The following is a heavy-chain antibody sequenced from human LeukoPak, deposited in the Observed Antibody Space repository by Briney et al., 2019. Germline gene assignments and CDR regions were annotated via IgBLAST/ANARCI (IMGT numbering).Heavy chain of an antibody. Sequence: GGSLRLSCAASGFTFSSYAMHWVRQAPGKGLEYVSAISSNGGSTYYANSVKGRFTISRDNSKNTLYLQMGSLRAEDMAVYYCARDHRQLVLDYWGQGTLVTVSS. CDR3: ARDHRQLVLDY. D-gene: IGHD6-6*01. V-gene: IGHV3-64*01. J-gene: IGHJ4*02. CDR1: GFTFSSYA. CDR2: ISSNGGST.